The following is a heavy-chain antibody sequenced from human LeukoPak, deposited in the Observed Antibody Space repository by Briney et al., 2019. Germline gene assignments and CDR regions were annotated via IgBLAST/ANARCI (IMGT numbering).Heavy chain of an antibody. D-gene: IGHD6-19*01. V-gene: IGHV3-48*03. Sequence: GGSLRLSCAASGFTFSSYEMNWVRQAPGKGLEWVSYISSSGSTIYYADSVKGRFTISRDNAKNSLYLQMNSLRAEDTAVYYCARFGAVAGAGMDVWGQGTTVTVSS. CDR2: ISSSGSTI. CDR3: ARFGAVAGAGMDV. CDR1: GFTFSSYE. J-gene: IGHJ6*02.